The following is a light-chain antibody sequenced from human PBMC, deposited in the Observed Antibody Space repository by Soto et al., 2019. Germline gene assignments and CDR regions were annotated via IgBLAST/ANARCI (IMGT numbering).Light chain of an antibody. CDR3: QQYNNWPQT. J-gene: IGKJ2*01. CDR1: QSVSSN. V-gene: IGKV3-15*01. Sequence: EIVMTQSPATLSVSPGERATLSCRASQSVSSNLAWYQQKPGQAPRLLIYGAFTRAAGIPARFSGSGSGTEFTLTIDSLQSEDFALYYCQQYNNWPQTFGLGTKLEIK. CDR2: GAF.